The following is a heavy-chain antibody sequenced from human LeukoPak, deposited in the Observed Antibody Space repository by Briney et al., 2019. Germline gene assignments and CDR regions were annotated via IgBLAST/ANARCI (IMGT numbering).Heavy chain of an antibody. D-gene: IGHD2-2*01. J-gene: IGHJ1*01. CDR3: ARGGTRHHFQH. V-gene: IGHV4-59*01. CDR1: GGSISSYY. Sequence: SETLSLTCTVSGGSISSYYWSWIRQPPGKGLEWIGYIYYSGSTNYNPSLKSRVTVSVDTSKNQFSLKLSSVTAADTAAYYCARGGTRHHFQHWGQGTLVTVSS. CDR2: IYYSGST.